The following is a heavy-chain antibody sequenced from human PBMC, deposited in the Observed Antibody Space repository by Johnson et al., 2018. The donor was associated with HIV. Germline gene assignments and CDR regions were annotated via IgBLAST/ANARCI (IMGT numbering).Heavy chain of an antibody. J-gene: IGHJ3*02. Sequence: QVQLVESGGGVVQPGRSLRLSCAASGFTFSSYAMHWVRQAPGKGLEWVAVISYDGSNKYYADSVKGRFTISRDNSKNTLYLQMTSLRAEDTAVYYCASGAPLPYYYDSSDDAFDIWGQGTMVTVSS. CDR2: ISYDGSNK. CDR1: GFTFSSYA. D-gene: IGHD3-22*01. V-gene: IGHV3-30-3*01. CDR3: ASGAPLPYYYDSSDDAFDI.